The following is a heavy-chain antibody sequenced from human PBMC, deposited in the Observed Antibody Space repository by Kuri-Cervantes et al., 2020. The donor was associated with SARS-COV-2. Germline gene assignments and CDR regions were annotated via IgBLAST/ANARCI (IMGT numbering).Heavy chain of an antibody. J-gene: IGHJ4*02. CDR3: ARGRGVIISALDY. D-gene: IGHD3-10*01. Sequence: GESLKISCAASGFTVSSNYMSWVRQAPGKGLEWVSVIYSGGSTYYADSVKGRFTISRDNSKNTLYLQMNSLRAEDTAVYYCARGRGVIISALDYWGQGTLVTVSS. CDR2: IYSGGST. V-gene: IGHV3-53*01. CDR1: GFTVSSNY.